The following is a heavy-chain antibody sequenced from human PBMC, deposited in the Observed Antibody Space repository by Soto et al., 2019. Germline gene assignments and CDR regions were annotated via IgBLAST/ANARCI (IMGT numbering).Heavy chain of an antibody. D-gene: IGHD4-17*01. V-gene: IGHV1-69*01. CDR1: GGTFSSYA. CDR2: IIPIFGTA. J-gene: IGHJ4*02. Sequence: QVQLVQSGAEVKKPGSSVKVSCKASGGTFSSYAISWVRQAPGQGLEWMGGIIPIFGTANYAQKFQGRVTITADESTSTAYMELSSLRSEDTAVYYCARHSTTVTTLSAWGNFDYWGQGTLVTVSS. CDR3: ARHSTTVTTLSAWGNFDY.